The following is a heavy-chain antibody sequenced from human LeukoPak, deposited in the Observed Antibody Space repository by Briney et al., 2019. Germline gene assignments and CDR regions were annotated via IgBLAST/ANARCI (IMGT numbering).Heavy chain of an antibody. CDR3: ARGGWIVGASGSMDYYYMDV. V-gene: IGHV1-18*01. CDR1: GYTFTSYG. Sequence: GASAKVSCKASGYTFTSYGISWVRQAPGQGLEWMGWISAYNGNTNYAQKLQGRVTMTTDTSTSTAYMELSSLRSEDTAVYYCARGGWIVGASGSMDYYYMDVWGKGTTVTISS. CDR2: ISAYNGNT. J-gene: IGHJ6*03. D-gene: IGHD1-26*01.